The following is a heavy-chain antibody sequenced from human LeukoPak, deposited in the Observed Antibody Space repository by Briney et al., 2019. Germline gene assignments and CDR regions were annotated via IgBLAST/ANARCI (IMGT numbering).Heavy chain of an antibody. CDR3: TTDTPLRITIFGVVITPGYYGMDV. J-gene: IGHJ6*02. D-gene: IGHD3-3*01. V-gene: IGHV3-15*01. Sequence: YAAPVKGRFTISRDDSKNTLYLQMTSLKTEDTAVYYCTTDTPLRITIFGVVITPGYYGMDVWGRGTTVTVSS.